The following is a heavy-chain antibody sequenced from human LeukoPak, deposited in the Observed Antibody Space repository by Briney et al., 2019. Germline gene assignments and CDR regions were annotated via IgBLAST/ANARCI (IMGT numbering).Heavy chain of an antibody. CDR3: AKCPDFWSGYLSPQPFDY. V-gene: IGHV3-53*01. CDR2: IYSGGST. D-gene: IGHD3-3*01. J-gene: IGHJ4*02. CDR1: GFTVSSNY. Sequence: PGGSLRLSCAASGFTVSSNYMSWVRQAPGKGLEWVSVIYSGGSTYYADSVKGRFTISRDNSKNTLYLQMNSLRAEDTAVYYCAKCPDFWSGYLSPQPFDYWGQGTLVTVSS.